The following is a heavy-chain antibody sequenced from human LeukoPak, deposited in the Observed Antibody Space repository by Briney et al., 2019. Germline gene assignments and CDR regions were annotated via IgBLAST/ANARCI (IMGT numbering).Heavy chain of an antibody. CDR1: GGSISSSSYY. Sequence: TSETLSLTCTVSGGSISSSSYYWGWIRQPPGKGLEWLGSIYYSGSTYYNPSLKSRVTISVDTSENQFSLQLNSVTPEDTAVYYCARRRGPLYYYYYMDVWGKGTTVTVSS. V-gene: IGHV4-39*01. J-gene: IGHJ6*03. D-gene: IGHD3-10*01. CDR2: IYYSGST. CDR3: ARRRGPLYYYYYMDV.